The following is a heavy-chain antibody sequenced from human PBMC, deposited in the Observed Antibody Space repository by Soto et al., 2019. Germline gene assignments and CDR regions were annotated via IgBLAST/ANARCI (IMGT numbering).Heavy chain of an antibody. CDR1: GGTFSSIA. CDR3: ASRYQWRRTFDY. D-gene: IGHD5-12*01. Sequence: HVQLVQSGAEVKKPGSSVKVSCKASGGTFSSIAISWVRQAPGQGLEWMGSIIPIFDTTKYAQKFLGRVSITADAATITAYMDLSSVRSADTAVYFCASRYQWRRTFDYWGQRTLVTVSS. CDR2: IIPIFDTT. J-gene: IGHJ4*02. V-gene: IGHV1-69*15.